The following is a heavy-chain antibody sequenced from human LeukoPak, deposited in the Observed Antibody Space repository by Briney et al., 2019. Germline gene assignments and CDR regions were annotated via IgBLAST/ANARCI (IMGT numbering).Heavy chain of an antibody. CDR3: ARGERRAIYYFDY. CDR1: GFTFSSYW. Sequence: GGSLRLSCAASGFTFSSYWMHWVRQAPGKGLVWVSRINSDGSGTSYADSVKGRFTISRDNAKNTLYLQMNSLRAEDTAVYYCARGERRAIYYFDYWGQGTLVTVSS. CDR2: INSDGSGT. V-gene: IGHV3-74*01. J-gene: IGHJ4*02.